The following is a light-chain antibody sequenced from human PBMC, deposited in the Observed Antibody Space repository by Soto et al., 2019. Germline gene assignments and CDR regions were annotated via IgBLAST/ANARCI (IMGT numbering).Light chain of an antibody. J-gene: IGLJ1*01. CDR2: DVS. CDR3: SSYTSSSTLNYV. CDR1: SSDVGGYNY. Sequence: QSVLTQPASVSGSPGQSITISCTGTSSDVGGYNYVSWYQKHPGKAPKLMIYDVSNRPSGVSYRFSGSKSGNTASLTISGLQAEDEADYYCSSYTSSSTLNYVFGTGTKVTVL. V-gene: IGLV2-14*01.